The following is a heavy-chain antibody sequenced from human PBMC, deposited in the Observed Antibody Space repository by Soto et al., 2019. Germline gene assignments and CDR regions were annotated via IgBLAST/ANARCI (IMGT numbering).Heavy chain of an antibody. D-gene: IGHD6-19*01. CDR1: GFPFRSYT. V-gene: IGHV3-30-3*01. Sequence: QVQLVESGGGVVQPGRSLRLSCAASGFPFRSYTMQWVRLAPGKGLEWVAFISYDGTNKYYIDSVKGRFTVSRDNSHNTLFLQMNSLRTEDTAVYYCARDGGSGWYYWGQGTLVTVSS. CDR2: ISYDGTNK. J-gene: IGHJ4*02. CDR3: ARDGGSGWYY.